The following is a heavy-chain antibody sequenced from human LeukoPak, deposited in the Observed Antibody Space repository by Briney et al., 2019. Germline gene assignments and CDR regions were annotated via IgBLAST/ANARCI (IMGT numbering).Heavy chain of an antibody. Sequence: ASVKVSCKASGYTFTSYAMHWVSQAPGQRLEWMGWINAGNGNTKYSQKFQGRVTITRDTSASTAYMELSSLRSEDTAVYYCASSGIRYDFWSGYYTDAFDIWGQGTMVTVSS. V-gene: IGHV1-3*01. CDR3: ASSGIRYDFWSGYYTDAFDI. CDR2: INAGNGNT. J-gene: IGHJ3*02. D-gene: IGHD3-3*01. CDR1: GYTFTSYA.